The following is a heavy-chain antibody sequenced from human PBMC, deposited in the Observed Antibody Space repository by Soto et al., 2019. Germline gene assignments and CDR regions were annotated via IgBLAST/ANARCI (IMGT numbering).Heavy chain of an antibody. CDR1: GYIFANYA. CDR3: ARVVKNFSGSGDTRFDP. CDR2: INPGNGNT. Sequence: ASVKVSCKASGYIFANYAMQWVRQAPGQGLEWMGYINPGNGNTKYSQKFQGRLTISRDTSANTVYMDLSSLTSKDTAIYYCARVVKNFSGSGDTRFDPWGQGTQVTVSS. J-gene: IGHJ5*02. V-gene: IGHV1-3*01. D-gene: IGHD3-10*01.